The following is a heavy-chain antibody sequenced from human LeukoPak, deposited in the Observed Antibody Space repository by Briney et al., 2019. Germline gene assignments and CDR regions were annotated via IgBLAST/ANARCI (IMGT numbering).Heavy chain of an antibody. CDR1: GFTFSSYS. Sequence: GGSLRLSCAASGFTFSSYSMNWVRQAPGKGLEWVSSISSSSSYIYYADSVKGRFTISRDNAKNSLYLQMNSLRAEDTAVHYCARGGAENWFDPWGQGTLVTVSS. CDR3: ARGGAENWFDP. J-gene: IGHJ5*02. D-gene: IGHD3-16*01. V-gene: IGHV3-21*01. CDR2: ISSSSSYI.